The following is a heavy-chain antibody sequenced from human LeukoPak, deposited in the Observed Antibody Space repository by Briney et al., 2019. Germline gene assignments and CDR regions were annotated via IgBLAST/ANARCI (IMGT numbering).Heavy chain of an antibody. D-gene: IGHD3-10*01. Sequence: GGSLRLSCAVSGFTFSNYWMSWVRQSPGKGLEWVAYIKQDGSEKYYVDSVEGRFTISRDNAKNSLYLQMNSLRVEDTAIYYCTRQAGTGDYWGQGTLVTVSS. V-gene: IGHV3-7*01. CDR1: GFTFSNYW. J-gene: IGHJ4*02. CDR3: TRQAGTGDY. CDR2: IKQDGSEK.